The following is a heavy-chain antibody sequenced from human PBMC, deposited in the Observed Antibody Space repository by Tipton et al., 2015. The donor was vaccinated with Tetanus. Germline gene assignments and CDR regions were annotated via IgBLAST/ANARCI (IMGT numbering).Heavy chain of an antibody. D-gene: IGHD5-18*01. CDR2: VSYSGRT. CDR3: VRGRGLGAYSYGFEY. Sequence: TLSLTCTVSGVSVRSGSYSWNWIRQPPGKGLEWLAYVSYSGRTNSNYSLKSRISISQDTSKNKFSLKLTSVTAADTAVYYCVRGRGLGAYSYGFEYWGQGALVTVSS. CDR1: GVSVRSGSYS. J-gene: IGHJ4*02. V-gene: IGHV4-61*01.